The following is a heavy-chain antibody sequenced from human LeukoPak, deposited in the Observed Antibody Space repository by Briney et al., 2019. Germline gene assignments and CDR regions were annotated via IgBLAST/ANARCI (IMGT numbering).Heavy chain of an antibody. CDR2: IWYDGSNK. V-gene: IGHV3-33*08. J-gene: IGHJ4*02. Sequence: GGSLRLSCAASGFTFSSYAMHWVRQAPGKGLEWVAVIWYDGSNKYYADSVKGRFTISRDNPKNTLYVQMNSLRAEDTAVYYCARGRGADYGGNSGYFDYWGQGTLVTVSS. CDR1: GFTFSSYA. CDR3: ARGRGADYGGNSGYFDY. D-gene: IGHD4-23*01.